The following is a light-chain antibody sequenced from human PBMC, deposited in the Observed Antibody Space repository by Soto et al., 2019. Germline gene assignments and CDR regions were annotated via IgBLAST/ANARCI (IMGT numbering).Light chain of an antibody. V-gene: IGLV2-11*01. J-gene: IGLJ3*02. Sequence: QSVLTQPRSVSGSPGQSVTISCTGASGDVGGYNFVSWYQQHPGKAPTLMIFDVSQRPSGVPDRFSGSKSGNTASLTISGLQAEDEADYYCCSYGGSHTWVFGGGTKLTVL. CDR1: SGDVGGYNF. CDR3: CSYGGSHTWV. CDR2: DVS.